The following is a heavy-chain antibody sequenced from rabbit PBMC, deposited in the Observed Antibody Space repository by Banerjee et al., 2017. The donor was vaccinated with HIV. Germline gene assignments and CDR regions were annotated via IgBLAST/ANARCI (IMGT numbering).Heavy chain of an antibody. CDR2: IDGGTSGST. D-gene: IGHD4-1*01. CDR3: ARDLAGVIGWNFSL. J-gene: IGHJ4*01. Sequence: QEQLEESGGDLVKPEGSLTLTCTASGFSFSSSYWICWVRQAPGKGLEWIACIDGGTSGSTWYANWAKGRFTISKTSSTTVTLQMTSLTAADTATYFCARDLAGVIGWNFSLWGQGTLVTVS. V-gene: IGHV1S45*01. CDR1: GFSFSSSYW.